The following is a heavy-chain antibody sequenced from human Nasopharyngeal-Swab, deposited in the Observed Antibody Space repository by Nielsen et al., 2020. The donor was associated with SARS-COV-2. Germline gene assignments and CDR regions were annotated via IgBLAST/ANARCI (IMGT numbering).Heavy chain of an antibody. D-gene: IGHD2-2*03. Sequence: ASVKVSCKASGYTFTSYDINWVRQPPGHGLDWLVRTQLNNGKTVFAQKFQGRVTMTWNTSITTAYMRLSGLRSDDTAVYYCARMMAGYDGYLQNWGQGTLVTVSS. CDR2: TQLNNGKT. J-gene: IGHJ1*01. V-gene: IGHV1-8*01. CDR3: ARMMAGYDGYLQN. CDR1: GYTFTSYD.